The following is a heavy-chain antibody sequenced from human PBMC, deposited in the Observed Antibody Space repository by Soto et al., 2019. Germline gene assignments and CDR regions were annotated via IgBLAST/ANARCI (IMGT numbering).Heavy chain of an antibody. CDR2: ISNDGSS. Sequence: EVHLVESGGGLVQPGGSLRLSCVASGFTFSSYWMHWVRPAPGKGLVWVSSISNDGSSIYADPVKGRFTISRDNAKNTLYLQMNSLRAEDTAVYYCARLPNKSPQNWGQGTLVIVSP. CDR1: GFTFSSYW. V-gene: IGHV3-74*01. J-gene: IGHJ1*01. CDR3: ARLPNKSPQN.